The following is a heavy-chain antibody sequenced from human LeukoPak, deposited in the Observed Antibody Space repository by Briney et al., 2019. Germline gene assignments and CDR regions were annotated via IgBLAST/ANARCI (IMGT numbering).Heavy chain of an antibody. CDR1: GYTFTSYG. D-gene: IGHD6-6*01. Sequence: SVKVSCKASGYTFTSYGISWVRQAPGQGLEWMGGIIPIFGTANYAQKFQGRVTFTADESTSTAYMELSSLRSEDTAVYYCARHSSSSLDYYYMDVWGKGTTVTVSS. V-gene: IGHV1-69*13. CDR3: ARHSSSSLDYYYMDV. J-gene: IGHJ6*03. CDR2: IIPIFGTA.